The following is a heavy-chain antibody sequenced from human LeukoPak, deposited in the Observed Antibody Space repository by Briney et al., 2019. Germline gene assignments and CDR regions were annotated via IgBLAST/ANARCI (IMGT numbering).Heavy chain of an antibody. Sequence: GGSLRLSCAASGFTFSSYSMNWVRQAPGKGLEWVSSISSSSSYIYYADSVKGRFTISRDNAKNSLYLQMNSLRAEDTAVYYCARVGSIAARQHYYMDVWGKGTTVTVSS. D-gene: IGHD6-6*01. V-gene: IGHV3-21*01. CDR3: ARVGSIAARQHYYMDV. CDR2: ISSSSSYI. J-gene: IGHJ6*03. CDR1: GFTFSSYS.